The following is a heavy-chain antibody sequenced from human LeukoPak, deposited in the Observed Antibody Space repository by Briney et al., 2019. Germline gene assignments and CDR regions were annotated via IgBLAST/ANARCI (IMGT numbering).Heavy chain of an antibody. CDR2: IYYSGNT. Sequence: PSETLSLTCTVSGGSISSSSYYWSWIRQPPGKELEWIGYIYYSGNTNYNPSLKSRVTISVDTSKNQFSLKLSSVTAADTAVYYCARDDRGLRYWGQGTLVTVSS. J-gene: IGHJ4*02. D-gene: IGHD3-9*01. V-gene: IGHV4-61*01. CDR1: GGSISSSSYY. CDR3: ARDDRGLRY.